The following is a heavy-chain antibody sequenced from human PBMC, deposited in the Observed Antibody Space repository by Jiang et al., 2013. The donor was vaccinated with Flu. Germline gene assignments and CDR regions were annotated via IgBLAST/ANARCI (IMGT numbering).Heavy chain of an antibody. V-gene: IGHV1-46*01. J-gene: IGHJ6*02. Sequence: KASGYTFTSYYMHWVRQAPGQGLEWMGIINPSGGSTSYAQKFQGRVTMTRDTSTSTVYMELSSLRSEDTAVYYCARGSYYDFWSGYWRKDYYYYYGMDVWGQGTTVTVSS. CDR3: ARGSYYDFWSGYWRKDYYYYYGMDV. D-gene: IGHD3-3*01. CDR2: INPSGGST. CDR1: GYTFTSYY.